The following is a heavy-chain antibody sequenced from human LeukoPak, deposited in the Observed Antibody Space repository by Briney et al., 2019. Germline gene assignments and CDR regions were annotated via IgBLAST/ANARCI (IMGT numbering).Heavy chain of an antibody. CDR3: ARVGSIDYVWGSYREAYPIDY. V-gene: IGHV4-39*07. Sequence: SESLSLTCTVSGGSISSSSYYWGWIRQPPGKGLGWIGSIYYTGSTYYNPSLKSRVTISVDTSKNQFSLKLSSVTAADTAVYYCARVGSIDYVWGSYREAYPIDYWGQGTLVTVSS. CDR1: GGSISSSSYY. CDR2: IYYTGST. D-gene: IGHD3-16*02. J-gene: IGHJ4*02.